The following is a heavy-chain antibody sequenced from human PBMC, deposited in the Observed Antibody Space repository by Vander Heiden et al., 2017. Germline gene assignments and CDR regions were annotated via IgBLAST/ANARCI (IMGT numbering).Heavy chain of an antibody. CDR2: IGGSCGST. D-gene: IGHD1-26*01. Sequence: EVQLLESGGGLVQPGGSLRLSGAASGFTFSSYAMSWVRQASGKGLGAASAIGGSCGSTSYSDSVKGRFTISRDNSKNTLYLKRNSVRAEDTAVYYCAKGGGGSYADAFDIWGQGTMVTVSS. V-gene: IGHV3-23*01. CDR1: GFTFSSYA. CDR3: AKGGGGSYADAFDI. J-gene: IGHJ3*02.